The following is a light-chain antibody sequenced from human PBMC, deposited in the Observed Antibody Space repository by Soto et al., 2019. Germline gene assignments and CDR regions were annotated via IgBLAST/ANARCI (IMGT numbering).Light chain of an antibody. V-gene: IGLV2-14*01. CDR3: TSYTSSSTVL. CDR2: DVS. CDR1: SSDVGGYNY. J-gene: IGLJ3*02. Sequence: QSALTQPASVSGSPGQSITISCTGTSSDVGGYNYVSWYQQHPGKAPKLMIYDVSNRPSGISNRFSGSESGNTASLTIFGLQAEDEADYYCTSYTSSSTVLFGGGTKLTVL.